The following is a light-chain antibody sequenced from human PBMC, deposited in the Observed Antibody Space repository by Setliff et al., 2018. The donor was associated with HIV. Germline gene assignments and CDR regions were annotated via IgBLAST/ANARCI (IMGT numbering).Light chain of an antibody. CDR1: SSDVGTYNL. Sequence: QSALTQPVSVSGSPGQSITISCTGTSSDVGTYNLVSWYQQRPGKAPKLIIYKGSQRPSGVSNRFSGSKSGNTASLTISGLQAEDEADYYCCSYAGNSDVVFGGGTKVTVL. J-gene: IGLJ2*01. CDR2: KGS. V-gene: IGLV2-23*01. CDR3: CSYAGNSDVV.